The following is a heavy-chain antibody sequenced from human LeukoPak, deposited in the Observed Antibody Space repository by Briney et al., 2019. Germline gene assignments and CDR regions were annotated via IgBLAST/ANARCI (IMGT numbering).Heavy chain of an antibody. V-gene: IGHV4-4*07. J-gene: IGHJ4*02. CDR2: IYTSGTT. D-gene: IGHD3-10*01. CDR1: GGSISSYY. CDR3: ARGVYYGSGNYYFSFDY. Sequence: PLETLSLTCTVSGGSISSYYWSWIRQPAGKGLEWIGHIYTSGTTNYNPSLKSRVTMSVDTSRNQFSLKLSSVTAADTAVYYCARGVYYGSGNYYFSFDYWGQGTLVTVSS.